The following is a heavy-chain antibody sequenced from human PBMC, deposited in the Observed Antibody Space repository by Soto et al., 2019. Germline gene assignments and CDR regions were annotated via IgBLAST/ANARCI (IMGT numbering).Heavy chain of an antibody. Sequence: QVQLVESGGGVVQPGRSLRLSCAASGFTFSSYAMHWVRQAPGKGLEWVAVISYDGSNKYYADSVKGRFTISRDNSKNTLYLQMNSLRAEDTAVYYCARDLVYCSGGSCSFHYYGMDVWGQGTTVTVSS. V-gene: IGHV3-30-3*01. CDR1: GFTFSSYA. CDR2: ISYDGSNK. D-gene: IGHD2-15*01. J-gene: IGHJ6*02. CDR3: ARDLVYCSGGSCSFHYYGMDV.